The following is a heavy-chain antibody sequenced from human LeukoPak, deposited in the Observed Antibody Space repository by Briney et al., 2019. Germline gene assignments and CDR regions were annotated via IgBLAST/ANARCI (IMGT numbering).Heavy chain of an antibody. J-gene: IGHJ4*02. CDR3: ARDSSDSSAGGY. CDR2: IYYSGST. D-gene: IGHD3-22*01. CDR1: GGSISSSSYY. V-gene: IGHV4-39*07. Sequence: KSSETLSLTCTVSGGSISSSSYYWGWIRQPPGKGLEWIGSIYYSGSTYYNPSLKSRVTISVDTSKNQFSLKLSSVTAADTAVYYCARDSSDSSAGGYWGQGTLVTVSS.